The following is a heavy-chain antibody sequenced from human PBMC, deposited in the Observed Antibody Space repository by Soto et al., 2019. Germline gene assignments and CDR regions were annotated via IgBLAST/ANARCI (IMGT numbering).Heavy chain of an antibody. CDR2: IYWDDDK. V-gene: IGHV2-5*02. CDR3: AHRRSCSSTSCNNAFDI. CDR1: GFSLSTSGVG. D-gene: IGHD2-2*01. Sequence: SGPTLVNPTQTLTLTCTFSGFSLSTSGVGVGWIRQPPGKALEWLALIYWDDDKRYSPSLKSRLTITKDTSKNQVVLTMTNMDPVDTATYYCAHRRSCSSTSCNNAFDIWGQGTMVTVSS. J-gene: IGHJ3*02.